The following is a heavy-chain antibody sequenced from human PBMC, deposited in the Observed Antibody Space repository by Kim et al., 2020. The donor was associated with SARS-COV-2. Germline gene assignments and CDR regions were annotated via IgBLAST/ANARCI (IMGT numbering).Heavy chain of an antibody. CDR1: GFSFNSHS. CDR2: ISSTSNDI. V-gene: IGHV3-48*02. Sequence: GGSLRLSCAASGFSFNSHSMNWVRQAPGKVLEWVAYISSTSNDICYADSVKGRFTISRDNGKNSMFLQLDSLRDDDSAVYYCVRGERQGRYFDLLTRRWGVGHGVDVWGQGTTVIVSS. D-gene: IGHD3-9*01. J-gene: IGHJ6*02. CDR3: VRGERQGRYFDLLTRRWGVGHGVDV.